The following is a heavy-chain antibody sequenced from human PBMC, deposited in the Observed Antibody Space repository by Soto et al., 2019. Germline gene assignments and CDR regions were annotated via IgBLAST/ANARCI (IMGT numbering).Heavy chain of an antibody. CDR2: ISWNSGSI. CDR3: AKDRLRYFDWLSITGGFDP. D-gene: IGHD3-9*01. Sequence: PGGSLRLSCAASGFTFDDYAMHWVRQAPGKGLEWVSGISWNSGSIGYADSVKGRFTISRDNSKNTLYLQMNSLRAEDTAVYYCAKDRLRYFDWLSITGGFDPWGQGTLVTVSS. CDR1: GFTFDDYA. V-gene: IGHV3-9*01. J-gene: IGHJ5*02.